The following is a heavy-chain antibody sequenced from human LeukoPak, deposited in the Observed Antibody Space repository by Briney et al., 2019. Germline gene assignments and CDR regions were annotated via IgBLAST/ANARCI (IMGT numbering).Heavy chain of an antibody. CDR1: GFTFSSYA. Sequence: GGSLRLTCAASGFTFSSYAMSWVRQAPGKGLEWVSAISGSGGSTYYADSVKGRFTISRDNSKNTLYLQMNSLRAEDTAVYYCARDYSSSSGGDAFDIWGQGTMVTVSS. J-gene: IGHJ3*02. V-gene: IGHV3-23*01. D-gene: IGHD6-13*01. CDR2: ISGSGGST. CDR3: ARDYSSSSGGDAFDI.